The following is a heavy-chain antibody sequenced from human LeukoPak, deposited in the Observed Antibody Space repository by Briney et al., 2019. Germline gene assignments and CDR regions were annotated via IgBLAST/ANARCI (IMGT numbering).Heavy chain of an antibody. CDR3: ARHISSGSGTYAHFDY. D-gene: IGHD1-26*01. CDR2: IHYNGNT. Sequence: SETLSLTCTVSGSMYNYYWSWIRQPPGKGLEWIGYIHYNGNTNYSPSLKSRITMSLDTSKNQVSLNLNSVTAADTAVYYCARHISSGSGTYAHFDYWGQGTLVTVSS. J-gene: IGHJ4*02. V-gene: IGHV4-59*08. CDR1: GSMYNYY.